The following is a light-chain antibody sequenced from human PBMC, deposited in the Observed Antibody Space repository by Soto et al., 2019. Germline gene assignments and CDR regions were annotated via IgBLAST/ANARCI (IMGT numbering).Light chain of an antibody. Sequence: EIVMTQSPATLSVSPGERATLSCRASQSVSNNLAWYQQKPGQAPRLLIYGASTRATGIPARFSGSGSGTEFTLTISSPQSEDFAVYYCQQYNSWPLTFGGGTKVAIK. CDR3: QQYNSWPLT. V-gene: IGKV3-15*01. CDR2: GAS. CDR1: QSVSNN. J-gene: IGKJ4*01.